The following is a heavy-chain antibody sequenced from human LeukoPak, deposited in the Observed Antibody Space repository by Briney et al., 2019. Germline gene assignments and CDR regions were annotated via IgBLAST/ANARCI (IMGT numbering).Heavy chain of an antibody. CDR3: ATGHYYYYYMDV. Sequence: GASVKVSCKVSGYTLTELSMHWVRQAPGKGLEWMGGFDPEGGETIYAQKFQGRVTMTEDTSTDTAYMELSSLRSEDTAVYYCATGHYYYYYMDVWGKGTTVTISS. J-gene: IGHJ6*03. CDR1: GYTLTELS. V-gene: IGHV1-24*01. CDR2: FDPEGGET.